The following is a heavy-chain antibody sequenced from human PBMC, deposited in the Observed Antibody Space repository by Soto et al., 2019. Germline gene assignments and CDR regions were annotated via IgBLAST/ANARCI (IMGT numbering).Heavy chain of an antibody. CDR3: ASTVPATSSAAYYYYYMDV. CDR1: GGTFSSYT. V-gene: IGHV1-69*02. CDR2: IIPILGIA. D-gene: IGHD2-2*01. J-gene: IGHJ6*03. Sequence: SVKVSCKASGGTFSSYTISWVRQAPGQGLEWMGRIIPILGIANYAQKFQGRVTITADKSTSTAYMELSSLRSEDTAVYYCASTVPATSSAAYYYYYMDVWGKGTTVTVSS.